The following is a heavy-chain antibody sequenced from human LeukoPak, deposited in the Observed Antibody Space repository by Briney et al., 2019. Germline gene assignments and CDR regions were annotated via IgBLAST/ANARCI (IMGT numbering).Heavy chain of an antibody. CDR3: ARGGAVYCSSTSCYGVPYYYMDV. Sequence: PSETLSLTCTVSGGSISSYYWSWIRQPPGKGLEWIGYIYYSGSTNYNPSLKSRVTISVDTSKNQFSLKLSSVTAADTAVYYCARGGAVYCSSTSCYGVPYYYMDVWGKGTTVTVSS. D-gene: IGHD2-2*01. CDR1: GGSISSYY. V-gene: IGHV4-59*12. CDR2: IYYSGST. J-gene: IGHJ6*03.